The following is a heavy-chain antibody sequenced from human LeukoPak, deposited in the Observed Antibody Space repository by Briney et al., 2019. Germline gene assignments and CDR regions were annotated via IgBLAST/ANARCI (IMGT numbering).Heavy chain of an antibody. CDR3: ASLRWSRIDI. CDR1: GHTFTSYG. V-gene: IGHV1-18*01. J-gene: IGHJ3*02. Sequence: ASVKVSCKASGHTFTSYGISWVRQAPGQGLEWMGWISAYNGNTNYAQKLQGRVTMTTDTSTGTAYMELRSLRSDDTAVYYCASLRWSRIDIWGQGTMVTVSS. D-gene: IGHD4-23*01. CDR2: ISAYNGNT.